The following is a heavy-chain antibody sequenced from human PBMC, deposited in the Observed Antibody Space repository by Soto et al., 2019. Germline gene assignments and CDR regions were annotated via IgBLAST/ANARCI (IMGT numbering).Heavy chain of an antibody. CDR3: ARDPSHGSGSYLDY. V-gene: IGHV3-33*01. Sequence: GGSLSLSCASSGFTFSDYGMHWVRQAPGKGLEWVAVIWFDGSNKYYADSVKGRFTLSRDNSKNTLYLQMNGLRAEDTAVFYCARDPSHGSGSYLDYWGQGTLVTVSS. CDR1: GFTFSDYG. D-gene: IGHD3-10*01. CDR2: IWFDGSNK. J-gene: IGHJ4*02.